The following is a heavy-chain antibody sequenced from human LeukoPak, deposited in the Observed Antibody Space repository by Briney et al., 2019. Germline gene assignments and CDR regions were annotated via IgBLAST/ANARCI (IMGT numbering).Heavy chain of an antibody. J-gene: IGHJ4*02. D-gene: IGHD3-10*01. CDR2: ISGSGGST. CDR3: AKRDEDYGSGSYYNHYFDY. Sequence: GGSLRLSCAASGFTFSSYAMSWVRQAQGKGLEWVSAISGSGGSTYYADSVKGRFTISRDNSKNTLYLQMNSLRAEDTAVYYCAKRDEDYGSGSYYNHYFDYWGQGTLVTVSS. V-gene: IGHV3-23*01. CDR1: GFTFSSYA.